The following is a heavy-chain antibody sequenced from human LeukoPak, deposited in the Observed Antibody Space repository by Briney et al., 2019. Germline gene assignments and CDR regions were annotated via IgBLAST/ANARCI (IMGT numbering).Heavy chain of an antibody. CDR1: GYTFTTYG. J-gene: IGHJ4*02. CDR3: ARDSEVAYYYGSGSYFPDY. Sequence: ASVTVSCKASGYTFTTYGISWVRQAPGQGLEWMGRINPNSGGTNYAQKFQGRVTMTRDTSISTAYMELSRLRSDDTAVYYCARDSEVAYYYGSGSYFPDYWGQGTLVTVSS. D-gene: IGHD3-10*01. V-gene: IGHV1-2*06. CDR2: INPNSGGT.